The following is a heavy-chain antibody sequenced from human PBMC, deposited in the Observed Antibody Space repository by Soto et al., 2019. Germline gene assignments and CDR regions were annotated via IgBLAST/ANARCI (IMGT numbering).Heavy chain of an antibody. J-gene: IGHJ4*02. Sequence: EASVKVSCKASGYTFTGYYMHWVRQAPGQGLEWMGWINPNSGGTNYAQKFQGRVTMTRDTSISTAYMELSRLRSDDTAVYYCARVRPYYDILTGYLYYFDYWGQGTLVTVSS. CDR3: ARVRPYYDILTGYLYYFDY. V-gene: IGHV1-2*02. CDR2: INPNSGGT. D-gene: IGHD3-9*01. CDR1: GYTFTGYY.